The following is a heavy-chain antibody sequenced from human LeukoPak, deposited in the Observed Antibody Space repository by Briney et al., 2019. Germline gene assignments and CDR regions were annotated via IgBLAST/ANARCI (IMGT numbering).Heavy chain of an antibody. D-gene: IGHD3-10*01. Sequence: SETLSLTCTVSGGSISSYYRSWIRQPPGKGLEWIGYIYYSGSTNYNPSLKSRVTISVDTSKNQFSLKLSSVTAADTAVYYCARGGITMVRGVARGPYDYWGQGTLVTVSS. CDR2: IYYSGST. V-gene: IGHV4-59*01. CDR3: ARGGITMVRGVARGPYDY. CDR1: GGSISSYY. J-gene: IGHJ4*02.